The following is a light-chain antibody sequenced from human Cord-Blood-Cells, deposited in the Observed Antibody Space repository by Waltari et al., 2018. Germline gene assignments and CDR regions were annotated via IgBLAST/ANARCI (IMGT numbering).Light chain of an antibody. CDR1: RRDVGGSHY. CDR3: SSYTSSSTYV. J-gene: IGLJ1*01. Sequence: QSALTQPASVSGSPGQSITLSVPGTRRDVGGSHYVSWYQQPPGKAPKLIIYEVSNRPSGVSNRFSGSKSGNTASLTISGLQAEDEADYYCSSYTSSSTYVFGTGTKVTVL. CDR2: EVS. V-gene: IGLV2-14*01.